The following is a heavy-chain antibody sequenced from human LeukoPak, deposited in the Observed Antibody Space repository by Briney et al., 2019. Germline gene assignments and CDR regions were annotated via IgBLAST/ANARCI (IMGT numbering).Heavy chain of an antibody. V-gene: IGHV1-2*02. D-gene: IGHD3-10*01. CDR2: INPNSGGT. CDR3: ARGYGSGSYSAFDI. J-gene: IGHJ3*02. CDR1: GYTFTFYY. Sequence: GASVKVSCKASGYTFTFYYMHWVRHAPGQGLEWMGWINPNSGGTNYAQKFQGRVTMTRDTSISTAYMELSRLRSDDTAVYYCARGYGSGSYSAFDIWGQGTMVTVSS.